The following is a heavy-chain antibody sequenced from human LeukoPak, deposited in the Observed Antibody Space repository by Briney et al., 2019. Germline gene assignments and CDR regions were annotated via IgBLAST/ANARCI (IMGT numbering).Heavy chain of an antibody. J-gene: IGHJ6*02. V-gene: IGHV1-69*04. D-gene: IGHD3-9*01. CDR1: GGTFSSYA. Sequence: SVTVSCKASGGTFSSYATSWVRQAPGQGLEWMGRIIPILGIANYAQKIQGIFTNTPDKSTSSAYMELSSLRYEDTAVDYCASERYYDILTGYSQSGGYYYYGMDVWGQGTTDSVSS. CDR2: IIPILGIA. CDR3: ASERYYDILTGYSQSGGYYYYGMDV.